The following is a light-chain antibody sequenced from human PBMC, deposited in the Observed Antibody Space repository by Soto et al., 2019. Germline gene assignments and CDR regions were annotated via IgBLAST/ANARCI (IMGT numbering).Light chain of an antibody. V-gene: IGKV3-15*01. Sequence: EIGMTQSPATLSVSPGERATLSCRASQSVSSNVAWYQQTPGQAPRLLIYGASTRATGIPARFSGSGSGTEFTLTISSLQSEAFAVYYCQQYNNWPFTFGPGTKVDSK. J-gene: IGKJ3*01. CDR2: GAS. CDR1: QSVSSN. CDR3: QQYNNWPFT.